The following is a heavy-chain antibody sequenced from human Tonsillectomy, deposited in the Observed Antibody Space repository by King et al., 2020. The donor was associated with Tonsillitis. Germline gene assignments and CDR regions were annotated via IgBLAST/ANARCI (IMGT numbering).Heavy chain of an antibody. D-gene: IGHD3-3*01. V-gene: IGHV3-48*03. CDR2: MSSSGSTI. J-gene: IGHJ2*01. CDR1: GFTFSSYD. Sequence: VQLVESGGGLVQPGGSLRLSCAASGFTFSSYDLNWVRQAPGKGLEWVSYMSSSGSTIYYADSLKVRFTISRDNAKNALYLQMNSLTAEDTAVYYCARVGEVGVVINWYFDLWGRGTLVTVSS. CDR3: ARVGEVGVVINWYFDL.